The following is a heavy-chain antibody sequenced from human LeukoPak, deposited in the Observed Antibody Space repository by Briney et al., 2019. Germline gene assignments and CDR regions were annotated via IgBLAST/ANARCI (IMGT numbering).Heavy chain of an antibody. CDR1: VGSISSGDSY. CDR2: IIYSGTT. J-gene: IGHJ5*02. V-gene: IGHV4-30-4*01. D-gene: IGHD3-9*01. CDR3: ARENDIWFDP. Sequence: PSQTLSLTCTVSVGSISSGDSYWSCIRQPPGSGLEWIGYIIYSGTTNYNPSLKSRVTISVDTSKNQFSLNVNSVTAADTAVYYCARENDIWFDPWGQGTLVTVSS.